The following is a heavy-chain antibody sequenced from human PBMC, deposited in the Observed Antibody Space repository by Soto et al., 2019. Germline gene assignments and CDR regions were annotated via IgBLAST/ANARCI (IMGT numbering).Heavy chain of an antibody. J-gene: IGHJ4*02. V-gene: IGHV1-8*01. CDR2: MNPNSGNT. CDR3: ARRDGYSGYDDFDY. Sequence: ASVKVSCKASGYTFTSYDINWLRQATGQGLEWMGWMNPNSGNTGYAQKFQGRVTMTRNTSISTAYMELSSLRSEDTAVYYCARRDGYSGYDDFDYWGQGTPVTVSS. D-gene: IGHD5-12*01. CDR1: GYTFTSYD.